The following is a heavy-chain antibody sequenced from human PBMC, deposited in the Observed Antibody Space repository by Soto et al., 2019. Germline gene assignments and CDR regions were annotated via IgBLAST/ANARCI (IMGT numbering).Heavy chain of an antibody. Sequence: GESLKISCKGSGYSFTIYWIGWVRQMPGKGLEWMGIIYPGDSDTRYSASFQGQVAISADKSIGTAYLQWSSLQASDTAMYYCARHGPRVYYDNSDYYYYGMDVWGQGTTVNVSS. D-gene: IGHD3-22*01. V-gene: IGHV5-51*01. CDR2: IYPGDSDT. J-gene: IGHJ6*02. CDR3: ARHGPRVYYDNSDYYYYGMDV. CDR1: GYSFTIYW.